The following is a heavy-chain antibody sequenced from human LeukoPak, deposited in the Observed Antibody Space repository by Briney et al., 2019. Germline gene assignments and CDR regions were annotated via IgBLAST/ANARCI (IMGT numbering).Heavy chain of an antibody. Sequence: ASVKVSCKASGYTFTSYYMHWVRQAPGQGLEWMGIINPSGGSTSYAQKFQGRVTMTRDTSTSTVYMELSSLRSADTAVYYCAREDGSGWYRYWGQGTLVTVSS. D-gene: IGHD6-19*01. V-gene: IGHV1-46*01. CDR2: INPSGGST. CDR1: GYTFTSYY. CDR3: AREDGSGWYRY. J-gene: IGHJ4*02.